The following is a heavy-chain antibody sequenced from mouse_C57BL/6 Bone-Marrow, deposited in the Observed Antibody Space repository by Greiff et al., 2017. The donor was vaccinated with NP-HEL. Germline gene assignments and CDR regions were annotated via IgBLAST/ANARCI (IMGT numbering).Heavy chain of an antibody. CDR1: GFTFSDYG. Sequence: EVQRVESGGGLVKPGGSLKLSCAASGFTFSDYGMHWVRQAPEKGLEWVAYISRGSSTIYYADTVKGRFTISRDNAKNTLFLQMTSLRSEDTAMYYCARGSSYARDYWGKGTSVTVAT. CDR3: ARGSSYARDY. J-gene: IGHJ4*01. V-gene: IGHV5-17*01. CDR2: ISRGSSTI. D-gene: IGHD1-1*01.